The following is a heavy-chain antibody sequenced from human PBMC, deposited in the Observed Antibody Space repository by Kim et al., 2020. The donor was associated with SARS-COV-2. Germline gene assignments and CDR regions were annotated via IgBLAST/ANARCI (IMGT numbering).Heavy chain of an antibody. CDR2: INHSGST. CDR3: ARGRHLLWSRLPNNWFDP. Sequence: SETLSLTPPPSGGSFSGYYWSWIRQPPGKGLEWIGEINHSGSTNYNPSLKSRVTISVDTSKNQFSLKLSSVTAADTAVYYCARGRHLLWSRLPNNWFDP. J-gene: IGHJ5*02. V-gene: IGHV4-34*01. CDR1: GGSFSGYY. D-gene: IGHD3-10*01.